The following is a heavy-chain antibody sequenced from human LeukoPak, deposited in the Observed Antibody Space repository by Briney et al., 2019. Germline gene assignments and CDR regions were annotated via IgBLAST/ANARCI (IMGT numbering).Heavy chain of an antibody. CDR1: GFTFDDYG. CDR3: ARVIAAAATYYFDY. V-gene: IGHV3-20*04. Sequence: GGSLRLSCAASGFTFDDYGMSWVRQAPGKGLEWVSGINWNGGSTGYADSVKGRFTISRDNAKNSLYLQMNSLRAEDTALYYCARVIAAAATYYFDYWGQGTLVTVSS. D-gene: IGHD6-13*01. J-gene: IGHJ4*02. CDR2: INWNGGST.